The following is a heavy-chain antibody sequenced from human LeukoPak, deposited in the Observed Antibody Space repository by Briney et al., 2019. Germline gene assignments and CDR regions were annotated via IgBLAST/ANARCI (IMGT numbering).Heavy chain of an antibody. CDR1: GFTVSSNY. CDR3: ARGDWNDGLDY. J-gene: IGHJ4*02. CDR2: IYSGGST. D-gene: IGHD1-1*01. Sequence: GGSLRLSCAASGFTVSSNYMSWVRQAPGKGLEWVSAIYSGGSTYYADSVKGRFTISRDNSKTTLYLQMNSLRAEDTAVYYCARGDWNDGLDYWGQGTLVTVSS. V-gene: IGHV3-53*01.